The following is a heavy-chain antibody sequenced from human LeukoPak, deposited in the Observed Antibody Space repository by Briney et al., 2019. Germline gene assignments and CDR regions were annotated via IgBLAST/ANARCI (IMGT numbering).Heavy chain of an antibody. Sequence: PGGSLRLSCEASGFTFSDYYMSWIRQAPGKGLEWVSSISSSSSYIYYADSVKGRFTISRDNAKNSLYLQMNSLRAEDTAVYYCAREYYDSSGYSYWGQGTLVTVSS. V-gene: IGHV3-11*06. CDR1: GFTFSDYY. CDR3: AREYYDSSGYSY. J-gene: IGHJ4*02. D-gene: IGHD3-22*01. CDR2: ISSSSSYI.